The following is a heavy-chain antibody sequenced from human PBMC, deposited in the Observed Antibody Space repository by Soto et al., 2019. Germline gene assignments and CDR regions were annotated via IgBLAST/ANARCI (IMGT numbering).Heavy chain of an antibody. D-gene: IGHD3-22*01. CDR3: AKDEVDSSGYGGIFDY. J-gene: IGHJ4*02. V-gene: IGHV3-30*18. CDR2: ISYDGSNK. CDR1: GFTFSSYG. Sequence: QVQLVESGGGVVQPGRSLRLSCAASGFTFSSYGMHWVRQAPGKGLEWVAVISYDGSNKYYADSVKGRFTISRDNSKNTLYLQMNSLRAEDTAVYYCAKDEVDSSGYGGIFDYWGQGTLVTVSS.